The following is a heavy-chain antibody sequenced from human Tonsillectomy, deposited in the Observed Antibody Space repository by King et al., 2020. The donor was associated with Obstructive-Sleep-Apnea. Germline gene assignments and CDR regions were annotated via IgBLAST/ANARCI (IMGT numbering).Heavy chain of an antibody. CDR1: GFTFSNYG. CDR3: GGYNWFDP. Sequence: VQLVESGGGVVQPGRSLRLSCAASGFTFSNYGMHWVRQAPGEGLEWVAIISYDGSDKYYADSLKGRFTISRDNSKSTLYLQMTSLRPEDTAGYYCGGYNWFDPWGQGTLVTVSS. CDR2: ISYDGSDK. J-gene: IGHJ5*02. V-gene: IGHV3-30*03. D-gene: IGHD6-13*01.